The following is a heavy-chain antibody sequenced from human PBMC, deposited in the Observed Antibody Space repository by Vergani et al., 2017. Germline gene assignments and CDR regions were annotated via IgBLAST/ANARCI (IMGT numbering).Heavy chain of an antibody. V-gene: IGHV3-48*03. CDR2: ISSSSSYI. CDR3: ASRAGWGYCGGDCQDY. CDR1: GFTFSSYE. J-gene: IGHJ4*02. D-gene: IGHD2-21*02. Sequence: EVQLVESGGGLVQPGGSLRLSCAASGFTFSSYEMNWVRQAPGKGLEWVSSISSSSSYIYYADSVKGRFTISRDNAKNSLYLQMNSLRAEDTAVYYCASRAGWGYCGGDCQDYWGQGTLVTVSS.